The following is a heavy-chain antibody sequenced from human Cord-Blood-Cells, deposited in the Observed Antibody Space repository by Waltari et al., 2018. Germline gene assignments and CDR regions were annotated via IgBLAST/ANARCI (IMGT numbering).Heavy chain of an antibody. V-gene: IGHV4-34*01. CDR2: INHSGST. J-gene: IGHJ4*02. D-gene: IGHD3-22*01. CDR1: GGSFSGYY. CDR3: TRGSGNESSDYYYVDN. Sequence: QVQLQQWGAGLLKPSETLSLTCAVYGGSFSGYYWSWIRQPRGKGLGWIGEINHSGSTNFNPTLRSRVTKSVDTSKNQFSSNLSTLTAAASTVYYCTRGSGNESSDYYYVDNLRQGTLGTVSA.